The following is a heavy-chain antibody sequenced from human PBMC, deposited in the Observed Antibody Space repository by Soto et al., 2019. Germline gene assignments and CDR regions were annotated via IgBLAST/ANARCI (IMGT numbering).Heavy chain of an antibody. D-gene: IGHD2-15*01. CDR1: GGTFSSYA. CDR2: IIPIFGTA. CDR3: ARGHSLLPLAFDY. V-gene: IGHV1-69*13. Sequence: SVKVSCKASGGTFSSYAIIWVRQAPGQGLEWMGGIIPIFGTANYAQKFQGRVTITADESTSTAYMELSSLRSEDTAVYYCARGHSLLPLAFDYWGQGTLVTVS. J-gene: IGHJ4*02.